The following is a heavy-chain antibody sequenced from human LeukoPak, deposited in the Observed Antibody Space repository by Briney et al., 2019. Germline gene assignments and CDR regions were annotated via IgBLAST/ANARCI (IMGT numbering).Heavy chain of an antibody. J-gene: IGHJ4*02. CDR3: VRLQAVTGNFDY. CDR1: GGSISSSSYY. Sequence: SETLSLTCTVSGGSISSSSYYWGWIRQPPGKGLEWIETINYSGDTYYNPSLKSRVTISVDWSKNQFSLKLSSVTAADTAVYYCVRLQAVTGNFDYWGQGALVTVSS. V-gene: IGHV4-39*07. CDR2: INYSGDT. D-gene: IGHD1-20*01.